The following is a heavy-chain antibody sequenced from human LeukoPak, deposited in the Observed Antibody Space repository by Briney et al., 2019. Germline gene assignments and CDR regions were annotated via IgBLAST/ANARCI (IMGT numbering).Heavy chain of an antibody. Sequence: ASVKVSCKASGYTFTGCYMHWVRQAPGQGLEWMGRINPNSGGTNYAQKFQGRVTMTRDTSISIAYMELGRLRSDDTAVYYCARVSPYYYDSSGYSGRRTYYFDYWGQGTLVTVSS. CDR1: GYTFTGCY. D-gene: IGHD3-22*01. CDR2: INPNSGGT. J-gene: IGHJ4*02. CDR3: ARVSPYYYDSSGYSGRRTYYFDY. V-gene: IGHV1-2*06.